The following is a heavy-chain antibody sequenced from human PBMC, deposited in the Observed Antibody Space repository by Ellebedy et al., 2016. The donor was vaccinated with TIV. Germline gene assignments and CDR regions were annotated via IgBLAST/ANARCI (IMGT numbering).Heavy chain of an antibody. CDR3: ARTPGGWFDP. V-gene: IGHV3-30*03. D-gene: IGHD2-15*01. CDR2: ISFDGSTT. Sequence: GESLKISCAASGFTFSTYGMHWVRQAPGKGLECVAIISFDGSTTYYAESVKGRFTISRDNAKNTLSLQMNSLRADDTAVYYCARTPGGWFDPWGQGTLVTVSS. J-gene: IGHJ5*02. CDR1: GFTFSTYG.